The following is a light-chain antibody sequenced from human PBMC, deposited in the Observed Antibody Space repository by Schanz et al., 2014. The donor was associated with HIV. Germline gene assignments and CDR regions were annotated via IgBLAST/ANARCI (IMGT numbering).Light chain of an antibody. V-gene: IGLV1-44*01. CDR3: QSYDSSLSGSV. Sequence: QTVVTQPPSASGTPGQRVTISWSGSSSNIGSNTVNWYQHPPGSAPQILIYLDNQRPSRVPDRFFGSKSGTSASLAITGLQAEDEADYYCQSYDSSLSGSVFGGGTKLTVL. CDR2: LDN. J-gene: IGLJ3*02. CDR1: SSNIGSNT.